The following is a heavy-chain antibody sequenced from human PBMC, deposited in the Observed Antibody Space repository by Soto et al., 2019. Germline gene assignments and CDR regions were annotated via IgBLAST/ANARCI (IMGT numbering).Heavy chain of an antibody. CDR3: ARVAPPPIVVVPAADYGMDV. Sequence: EVQLVESGGGLVQPGGSLRLSCAASGFTFSSYEMNWVRQAPGKGLEWVSYMSSSGSSIYYADSVKGRFTISRDNANNSLDQQTNSLRAEDTAVYYCARVAPPPIVVVPAADYGMDVWGQGTTVPVS. CDR2: MSSSGSSI. J-gene: IGHJ6*02. CDR1: GFTFSSYE. V-gene: IGHV3-48*03. D-gene: IGHD2-2*01.